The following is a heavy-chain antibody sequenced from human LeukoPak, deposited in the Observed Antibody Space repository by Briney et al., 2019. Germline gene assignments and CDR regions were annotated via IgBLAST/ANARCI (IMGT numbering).Heavy chain of an antibody. D-gene: IGHD2-15*01. J-gene: IGHJ4*02. CDR2: IYESGTT. V-gene: IGHV4-34*01. Sequence: PSETLSLTCAVYGDSLNSYYWSWVRQPPGEGLEWIGEIYESGTTEYNPSLKSRVTISMLPSKQQFSLSLSSVTAADTAVYYCARGAWATRLGSWGRGTPVSVSS. CDR1: GDSLNSYY. CDR3: ARGAWATRLGS.